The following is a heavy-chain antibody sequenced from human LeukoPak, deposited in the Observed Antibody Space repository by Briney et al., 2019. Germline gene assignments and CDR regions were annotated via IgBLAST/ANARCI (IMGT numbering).Heavy chain of an antibody. CDR2: ISAYNGDT. CDR1: GYTFSSYG. J-gene: IGHJ6*03. D-gene: IGHD1-26*01. Sequence: ASVKVSCKASGYTFSSYGINWVRQAPGEGREWMGWISAYNGDTIYAQKFQGRVTITSDTSTNTAYMDLRSLRSDDTAVYYCARASGHYYYYYMDVWAKGTTVTISS. CDR3: ARASGHYYYYYMDV. V-gene: IGHV1-18*01.